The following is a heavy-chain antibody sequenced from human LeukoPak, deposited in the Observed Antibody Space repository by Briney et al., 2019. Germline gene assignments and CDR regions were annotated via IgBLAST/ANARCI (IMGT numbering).Heavy chain of an antibody. Sequence: GGSLRLSCAASGFTFSSYAMSWVRQAPGKGLEWVSAISGSGGSTYYADSVKGRSTISRDNSKNTLYLQMNSLRAEDTAVYYCAKDWFYDSSGPPFDYWGQGTLVTVSS. CDR2: ISGSGGST. V-gene: IGHV3-23*01. CDR1: GFTFSSYA. J-gene: IGHJ4*02. D-gene: IGHD3-22*01. CDR3: AKDWFYDSSGPPFDY.